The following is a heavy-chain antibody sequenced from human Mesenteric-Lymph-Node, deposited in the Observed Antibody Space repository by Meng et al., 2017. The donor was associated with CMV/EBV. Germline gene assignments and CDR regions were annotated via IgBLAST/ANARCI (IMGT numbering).Heavy chain of an antibody. D-gene: IGHD3-22*01. CDR1: GGSISSSNW. Sequence: CTVSGGSISSSNWWSWLRQPPGKGLEWIGEIYHSGSTNYNASLKSRVTISVDKSKNQFSLKLSSVTAADTAVYYCARLYFHDSSGQDYWGQGTLVTVSS. CDR3: ARLYFHDSSGQDY. CDR2: IYHSGST. V-gene: IGHV4-4*02. J-gene: IGHJ4*02.